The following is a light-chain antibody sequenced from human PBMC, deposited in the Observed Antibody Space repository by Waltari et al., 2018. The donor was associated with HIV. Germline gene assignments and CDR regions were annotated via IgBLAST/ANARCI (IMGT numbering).Light chain of an antibody. CDR1: QKIFYSSKNQNY. J-gene: IGKJ1*01. Sequence: DIVMTQSSDSLALSLGGRGTINCVSSQKIFYSSKNQNYLAWYQQKPGQTPNLLISWASTRDSGVPDRFSGSGSGTDFTLTISSLQSEDVAVYFCQQYYSNPPTFGQGTRVEIK. CDR2: WAS. CDR3: QQYYSNPPT. V-gene: IGKV4-1*01.